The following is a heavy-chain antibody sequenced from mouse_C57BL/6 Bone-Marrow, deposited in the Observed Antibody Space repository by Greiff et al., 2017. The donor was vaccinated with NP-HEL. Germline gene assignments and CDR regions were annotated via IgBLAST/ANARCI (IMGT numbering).Heavy chain of an antibody. CDR3: TRPLGRGSYWYFEG. Sequence: EVQLVESGGGLVQPGGSMKLSCAASGFTFSDAWMDWVRQSPEKGLEWVAEIRNKANNHATYYAESVKGRFTISRDDSKSSVYLQMNSLRAEDTGIYCCTRPLGRGSYWYFEGWGTGATVTVSS. V-gene: IGHV6-6*01. CDR1: GFTFSDAW. D-gene: IGHD4-1*01. J-gene: IGHJ1*03. CDR2: IRNKANNHAT.